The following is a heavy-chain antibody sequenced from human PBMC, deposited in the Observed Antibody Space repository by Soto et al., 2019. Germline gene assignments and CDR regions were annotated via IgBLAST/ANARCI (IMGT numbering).Heavy chain of an antibody. CDR1: GYTFTNYG. V-gene: IGHV1-18*01. Sequence: ASVKVSCKASGYTFTNYGISWVRQAPGQGLEWMGWISAYNGNTNYARELQGRVTMTTDTSTSTAYMGLRSLRPDDTAVYYCARVGLYCTSSTCNDYWGQGTPVTVSS. CDR2: ISAYNGNT. J-gene: IGHJ4*02. D-gene: IGHD2-2*01. CDR3: ARVGLYCTSSTCNDY.